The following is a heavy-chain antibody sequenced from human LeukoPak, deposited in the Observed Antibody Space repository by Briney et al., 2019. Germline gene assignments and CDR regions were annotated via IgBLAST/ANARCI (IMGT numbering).Heavy chain of an antibody. D-gene: IGHD1-26*01. CDR2: IWYDGSNK. Sequence: GGSLRLSCAASGFTFSSYGMHWVRQAPGKGLEWVAVIWYDGSNKYYADSVKGRFTISRDNSKNTLYLQMNSLRAEDTAVYYCAREARPPDAFDIWGQGTMVTVSS. J-gene: IGHJ3*02. CDR3: AREARPPDAFDI. CDR1: GFTFSSYG. V-gene: IGHV3-30*19.